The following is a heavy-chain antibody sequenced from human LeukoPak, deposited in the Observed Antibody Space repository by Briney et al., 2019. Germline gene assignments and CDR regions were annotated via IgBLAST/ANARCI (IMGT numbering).Heavy chain of an antibody. D-gene: IGHD3-10*01. CDR2: ISSSGSTI. J-gene: IGHJ4*02. V-gene: IGHV3-11*01. CDR1: GFTFSDYY. Sequence: GGSLRLSCAASGFTFSDYYMSWIRQAPGKGLEWVSYISSSGSTIYYADSVKGRFTISRDNAKNSLYLQMNSLRAEDTAVYYCGRDPMAPRGYFDYWGQGTLVTVSS. CDR3: GRDPMAPRGYFDY.